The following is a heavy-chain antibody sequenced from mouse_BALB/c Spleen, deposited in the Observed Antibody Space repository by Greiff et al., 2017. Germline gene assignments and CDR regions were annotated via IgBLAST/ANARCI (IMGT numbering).Heavy chain of an antibody. CDR2: IYPGNSDT. Sequence: EVQLQQSGAELVRPGTSVKVSCKASGYAFTNYLIEWVKQRPGQGLEWIGAIYPGNSDTSYNQKFKGKAKLTAVTSASTAYMELSSLTNEDSAVYYCTRSPNYGSSPYAMDYWGQGTSVTVSS. V-gene: IGHV1-5*01. CDR1: GYAFTNYL. D-gene: IGHD1-1*01. CDR3: TRSPNYGSSPYAMDY. J-gene: IGHJ4*01.